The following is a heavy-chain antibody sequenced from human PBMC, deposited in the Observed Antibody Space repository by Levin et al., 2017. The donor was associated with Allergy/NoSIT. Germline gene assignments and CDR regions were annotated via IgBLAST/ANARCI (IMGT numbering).Heavy chain of an antibody. Sequence: PGGSLRLSCAASGFTVSSNYMSWVRQAPGKGLEWISVIYSGGSTYYADSVKGRFTISRDNSKNTLYLQMNSLRAEDTAVYYCARDGAHSSSFGYWGQGTLVTVSS. D-gene: IGHD6-13*01. V-gene: IGHV3-66*01. CDR2: IYSGGST. J-gene: IGHJ4*02. CDR3: ARDGAHSSSFGY. CDR1: GFTVSSNY.